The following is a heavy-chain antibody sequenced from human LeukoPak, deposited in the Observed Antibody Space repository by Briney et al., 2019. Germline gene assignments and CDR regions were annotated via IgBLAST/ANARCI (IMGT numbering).Heavy chain of an antibody. V-gene: IGHV3-7*01. J-gene: IGHJ3*02. Sequence: GGSLRLSCAASGFTFSSYWMSWVRQAPGKGLEWVANIKQDGSEKYYVDSVKGRFTISRDNAKNSLYLQMNSLRAEDTAVYYCAREQPPPFYYYDSSGYYFSDAFDIWGQGTMVTVSS. CDR3: AREQPPPFYYYDSSGYYFSDAFDI. D-gene: IGHD3-22*01. CDR2: IKQDGSEK. CDR1: GFTFSSYW.